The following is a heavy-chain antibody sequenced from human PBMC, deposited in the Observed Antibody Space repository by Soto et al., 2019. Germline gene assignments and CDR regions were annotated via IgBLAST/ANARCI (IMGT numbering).Heavy chain of an antibody. Sequence: HPGGSLRLSCVASGFTFRNYNMNWVRQAPGKGQEWVSVIYSGGTTNYADSVKGRFTISSDKSKNTLSLQMNSLRAEDTAVYYCAEALGDCSGSSCHGAYAKGVCGQ. CDR1: GFTFRNYN. CDR3: AEALGDCSGSSCHGAYAKGV. CDR2: IYSGGTT. V-gene: IGHV3-23*03. J-gene: IGHJ6*02. D-gene: IGHD2-15*01.